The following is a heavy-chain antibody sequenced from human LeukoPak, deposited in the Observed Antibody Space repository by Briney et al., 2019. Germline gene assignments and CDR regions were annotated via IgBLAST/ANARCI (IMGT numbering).Heavy chain of an antibody. J-gene: IGHJ2*01. V-gene: IGHV3-64*01. CDR1: GFTFSSYA. Sequence: GGSLRLSCAASGFTFSSYAMHWVRQAPGKGLEYVSAIDDNGVGTYHASSVKGRFTISRDNSKNMLYLQMTSLRAGDTAVYHCTREPDVWGTWYFDLWGRGTQVTVSS. CDR3: TREPDVWGTWYFDL. D-gene: IGHD1-7*01. CDR2: IDDNGVGT.